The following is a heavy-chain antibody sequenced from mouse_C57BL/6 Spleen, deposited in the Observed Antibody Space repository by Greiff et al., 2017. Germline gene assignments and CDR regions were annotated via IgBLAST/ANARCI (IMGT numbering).Heavy chain of an antibody. J-gene: IGHJ3*01. D-gene: IGHD2-3*01. CDR3: ARQSDGYSWFAY. CDR2: ISSGGSYT. CDR1: GFTFSSYG. V-gene: IGHV5-6*02. Sequence: EVMLVESGGDLVKPGGSLKLSCAASGFTFSSYGMSWVRQTPDKRLEWVATISSGGSYTYYPDSVKGRFTISRDNAKNTLYLQMSSLKSEDTAMYYCARQSDGYSWFAYWGQGTLVTVSA.